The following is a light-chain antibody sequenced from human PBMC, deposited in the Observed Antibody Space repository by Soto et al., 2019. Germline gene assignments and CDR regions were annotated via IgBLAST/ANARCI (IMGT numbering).Light chain of an antibody. CDR1: QGIKSY. J-gene: IGKJ4*01. V-gene: IGKV1-9*01. Sequence: DIQLTQSPSFLSASVGDRITITCRASQGIKSYLAWYQQRPGKAPKLLISAASTLQSGVPSRFSGSGSGTEFTLTISSLQPEDFVTYYCQQVNSFPVTFGGGTKVDIK. CDR3: QQVNSFPVT. CDR2: AAS.